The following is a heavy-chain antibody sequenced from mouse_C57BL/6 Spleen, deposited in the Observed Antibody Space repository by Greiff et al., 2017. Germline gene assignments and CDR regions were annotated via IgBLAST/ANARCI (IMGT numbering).Heavy chain of an antibody. Sequence: VKLMESGPELVKPGASVKISCKASGYAFSSSWMNWVKQRPGKGLEWIGRIYPGDGDTNYNGKFKGKATLTADKSSSTAYMQLSSLTSEDSAVYFCARGNDGYPYYFDYWGQGTTLTVSS. CDR2: IYPGDGDT. V-gene: IGHV1-82*01. CDR3: ARGNDGYPYYFDY. J-gene: IGHJ2*01. D-gene: IGHD2-3*01. CDR1: GYAFSSSW.